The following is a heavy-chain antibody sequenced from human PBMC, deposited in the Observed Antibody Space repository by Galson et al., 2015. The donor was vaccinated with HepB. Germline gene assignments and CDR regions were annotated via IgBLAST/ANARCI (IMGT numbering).Heavy chain of an antibody. J-gene: IGHJ4*02. CDR2: ISYDGSNK. D-gene: IGHD5-12*01. CDR3: ARNRGYETFDY. Sequence: SLRLSCAASGFTFSSYGMHWVRQAPGKGLEWVAVISYDGSNKYYADSVKGRFTISRDNARNLLYLQMNGLRAEDTAVYFCARNRGYETFDYWGQGALVTVSS. V-gene: IGHV3-30*03. CDR1: GFTFSSYG.